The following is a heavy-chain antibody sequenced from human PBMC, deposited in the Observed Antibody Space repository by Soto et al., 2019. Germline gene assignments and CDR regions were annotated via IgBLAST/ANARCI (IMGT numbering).Heavy chain of an antibody. Sequence: QVQLQQWGAGLLKPSETLSLTCAVYGGSFSGYYWSWIRQPPGQGLEWIGEINHSGSTNYSPSLNSRVTISVDTSKNQFSLKLSSVTAADTAVYYCAQVPTANGGYWGQGTLVTVSS. CDR3: AQVPTANGGY. V-gene: IGHV4-34*01. D-gene: IGHD2-2*01. CDR2: INHSGST. CDR1: GGSFSGYY. J-gene: IGHJ4*02.